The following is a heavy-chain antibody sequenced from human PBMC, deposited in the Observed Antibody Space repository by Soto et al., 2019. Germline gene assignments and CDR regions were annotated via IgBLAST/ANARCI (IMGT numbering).Heavy chain of an antibody. D-gene: IGHD3-3*01. CDR2: IYYSGST. Sequence: PSETLSLTCTVSGGSISSYYWSWIRQPPGKGLEWIGYIYYSGSTNYNPSLKSRVTISVDTSKNQFSLKLSSVTAADTAVYYWARQILDYYYGMDVWGQGTTVTVSS. J-gene: IGHJ6*01. V-gene: IGHV4-59*08. CDR1: GGSISSYY. CDR3: ARQILDYYYGMDV.